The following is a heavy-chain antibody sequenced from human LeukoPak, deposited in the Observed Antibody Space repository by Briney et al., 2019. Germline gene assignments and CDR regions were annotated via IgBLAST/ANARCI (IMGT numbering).Heavy chain of an antibody. D-gene: IGHD1-26*01. J-gene: IGHJ5*02. CDR2: VRSKADSYAT. CDR3: TSLGSHYL. Sequence: GGSLKLSCAASGFTFSGSAIHWVRQASGKGLEWVGGVRSKADSYATAYAASVKGRFTISSDDSKNTAYLQMDSLKTEDTAVYYCTSLGSHYLWGQGTLVTVSS. V-gene: IGHV3-73*01. CDR1: GFTFSGSA.